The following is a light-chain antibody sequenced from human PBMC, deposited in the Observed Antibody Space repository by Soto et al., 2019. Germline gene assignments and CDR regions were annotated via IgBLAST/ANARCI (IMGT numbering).Light chain of an antibody. Sequence: DIQMTQSPSSLSASVGDRVTITCRAGQSISIYLNWYQQKPGKAPKLLIYAASSLRSGVPSRFSGTGSETDFTLTISSLQPEDFATYYCQQTYSTPPTFGQGTRLEIK. J-gene: IGKJ5*01. CDR3: QQTYSTPPT. CDR1: QSISIY. V-gene: IGKV1-39*01. CDR2: AAS.